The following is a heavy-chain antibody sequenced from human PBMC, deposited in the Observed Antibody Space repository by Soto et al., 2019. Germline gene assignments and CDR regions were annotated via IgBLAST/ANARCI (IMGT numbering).Heavy chain of an antibody. CDR2: ISGTAHAT. CDR3: VKDAPQPFSD. V-gene: IGHV3-23*01. Sequence: EVQLLESGGGLVQPGGSLRLSCAASGFDFSNYGMSWVRQAPGKGLEWVSAISGTAHATYYAASVKGRFTISRDNSKHTLYLQMNSLRVEDPAVYFCVKDAPQPFSDWGQGTLVTVSS. D-gene: IGHD3-3*02. J-gene: IGHJ4*02. CDR1: GFDFSNYG.